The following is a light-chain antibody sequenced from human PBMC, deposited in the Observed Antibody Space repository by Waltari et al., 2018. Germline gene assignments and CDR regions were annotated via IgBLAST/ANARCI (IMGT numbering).Light chain of an antibody. CDR1: NLGDKY. CDR2: QSR. V-gene: IGLV3-1*01. J-gene: IGLJ2*01. Sequence: SYELTQPPSVSVSPGQTASITCSGDNLGDKYACWYQQKPGQTPARVIYQSRKRPSGSPERFSGSNLGNKATLTISGTQAMDEADYYWQAWDSSTVVFGGGTKLTVL. CDR3: QAWDSSTVV.